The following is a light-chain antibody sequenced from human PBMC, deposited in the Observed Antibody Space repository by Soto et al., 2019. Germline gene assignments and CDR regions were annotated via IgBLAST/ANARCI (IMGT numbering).Light chain of an antibody. CDR2: GAS. CDR1: QSVSSN. V-gene: IGKV3-15*01. CDR3: QHSNNWPRT. Sequence: EIVMTQSPATLSVSPGERATLSCRASQSVSSNLAWDQQKPGQAPSLLIYGASTRATGIPARFSGIGSGTEFTLTISSLQSEDFAVYYCQHSNNWPRTFGQGTKVE. J-gene: IGKJ1*01.